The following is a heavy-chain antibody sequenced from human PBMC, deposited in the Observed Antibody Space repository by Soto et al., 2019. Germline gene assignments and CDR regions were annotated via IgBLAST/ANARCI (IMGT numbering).Heavy chain of an antibody. CDR2: ISSNGGIT. CDR3: ARGEYGEYGLEKYYYGMDV. CDR1: GFRFSSYA. D-gene: IGHD4-17*01. V-gene: IGHV3-64*01. J-gene: IGHJ6*02. Sequence: EVQLVESGGGLVQPGGSLRLSCAASGFRFSSYAMHWVRQAPGKGLEYVSAISSNGGITHYANSVKGRFTISRDNSKNTLLLQMGSLRDDDMAVYYCARGEYGEYGLEKYYYGMDVWGQGTTVTVSS.